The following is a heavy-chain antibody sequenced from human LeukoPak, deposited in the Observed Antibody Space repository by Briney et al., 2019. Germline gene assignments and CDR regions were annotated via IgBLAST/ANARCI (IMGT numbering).Heavy chain of an antibody. CDR1: GFTFSSYA. CDR2: ISYDGSNK. J-gene: IGHJ6*02. CDR3: AKVRHCSSTSCYQYYYYGMDV. Sequence: GGSLRLSCSASGFTFSSYAVHWVRQAPGKGLEWVAVISYDGSNKYYADSVKGRFTISRDNSKNTLYLQMNSLRAEDTAVYYCAKVRHCSSTSCYQYYYYGMDVWGQGTTVTVSS. V-gene: IGHV3-30*04. D-gene: IGHD2-2*01.